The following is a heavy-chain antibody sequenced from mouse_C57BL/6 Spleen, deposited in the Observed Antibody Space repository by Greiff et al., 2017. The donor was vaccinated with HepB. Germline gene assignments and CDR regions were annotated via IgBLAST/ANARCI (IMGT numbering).Heavy chain of an antibody. CDR3: ARDGSSLYYAMDY. CDR1: GYTFTSYW. D-gene: IGHD1-1*01. Sequence: QVQLQHPGTELVKPGASVKLSCKASGYTFTSYWMHWVKQRPGQGLEWIGNINPSNGGTNYNEKFKSKATLTVDKSSSTAYMQLSSLTSEDSAVYYCARDGSSLYYAMDYWGQGTSVTVSS. V-gene: IGHV1-53*01. CDR2: INPSNGGT. J-gene: IGHJ4*01.